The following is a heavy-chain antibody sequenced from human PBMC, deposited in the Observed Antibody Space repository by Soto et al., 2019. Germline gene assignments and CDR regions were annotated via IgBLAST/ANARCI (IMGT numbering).Heavy chain of an antibody. V-gene: IGHV3-21*01. Sequence: VQLVDSGGGLVKPGGSLRLSCAACGFTFSSYSMNWVRQAPGKGLEWVSSISSSSSYIYYADSVKGRFTISRDNAKNSLYLQMNSLRAEDTAVYYCARDHATYYYYGMDVWGQGTTVTVSS. CDR2: ISSSSSYI. CDR3: ARDHATYYYYGMDV. D-gene: IGHD1-26*01. CDR1: GFTFSSYS. J-gene: IGHJ6*02.